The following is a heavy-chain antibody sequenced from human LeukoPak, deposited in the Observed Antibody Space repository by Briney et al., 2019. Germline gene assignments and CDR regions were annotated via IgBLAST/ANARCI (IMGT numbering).Heavy chain of an antibody. Sequence: PSETLSLTCTVSGGSISSYYWSWIRQPPGKGLEWIGYIYYSGSTNYNPSLKSRVTISVDTSKNQFSLKLSSVTAADTAVYYCARVQGDIVVVPAAKRAPHARGISSYYGMDVWGKGPTVTVSS. J-gene: IGHJ6*04. V-gene: IGHV4-59*01. CDR1: GGSISSYY. D-gene: IGHD2-2*01. CDR2: IYYSGST. CDR3: ARVQGDIVVVPAAKRAPHARGISSYYGMDV.